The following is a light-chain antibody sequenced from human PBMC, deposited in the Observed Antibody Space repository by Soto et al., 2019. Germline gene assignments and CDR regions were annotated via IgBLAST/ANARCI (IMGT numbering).Light chain of an antibody. Sequence: TQGPTMLSESPGARAFPPWRASQSVSSNLAWYQQKPGQAPRLLIYGASTRATDVPARFSGSGSGTEFTLTISSLQPEDFATYYCQQFNSYPLTFGQGTRLEIK. J-gene: IGKJ5*01. CDR3: QQFNSYPLT. V-gene: IGKV3-15*01. CDR2: GAS. CDR1: QSVSSN.